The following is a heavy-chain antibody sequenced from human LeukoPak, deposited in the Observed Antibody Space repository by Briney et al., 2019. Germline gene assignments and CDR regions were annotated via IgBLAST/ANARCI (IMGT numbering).Heavy chain of an antibody. Sequence: GGSLRVSCAASGSSFSAYWMTWVRQAPGTGLEWVANINPAGTETYYVDPVKGRFTISRDNAKNLLYLQMNSLRAEDTAVYYCARFGYVAAVDLWGQGTLVTVSS. CDR2: INPAGTET. V-gene: IGHV3-7*01. CDR1: GSSFSAYW. CDR3: ARFGYVAAVDL. J-gene: IGHJ4*02. D-gene: IGHD2-15*01.